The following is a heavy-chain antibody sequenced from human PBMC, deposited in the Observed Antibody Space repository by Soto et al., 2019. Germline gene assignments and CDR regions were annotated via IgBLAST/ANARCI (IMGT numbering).Heavy chain of an antibody. CDR1: GFTFSSYG. Sequence: GGSLRLSCAASGFTFSSYGMHWVRRAPGKGLEWVAVIWYDGSNKYYADSVKGRFTISRDNSKNTLYLQMNSLRAEDTAVYYCARVGFKAVAEDYFDYWGQGTLVTVSS. D-gene: IGHD6-19*01. J-gene: IGHJ4*02. CDR3: ARVGFKAVAEDYFDY. CDR2: IWYDGSNK. V-gene: IGHV3-33*01.